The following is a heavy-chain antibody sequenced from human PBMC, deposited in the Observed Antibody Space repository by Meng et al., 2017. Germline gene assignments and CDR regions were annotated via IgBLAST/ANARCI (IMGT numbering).Heavy chain of an antibody. CDR2: IIPIFGTA. J-gene: IGHJ4*02. CDR3: ARVAYVGGAAAPDY. D-gene: IGHD6-13*01. Sequence: GQVVQSGAEVKKLGSSVKVSCKASGGTFSSYAISWVRQAPGQGLEWMGGIIPIFGTANYAQKFQGRVTITADKSTSTAYMELSSLRSEDTAVYYCARVAYVGGAAAPDYWGQGTLVTVSS. CDR1: GGTFSSYA. V-gene: IGHV1-69*06.